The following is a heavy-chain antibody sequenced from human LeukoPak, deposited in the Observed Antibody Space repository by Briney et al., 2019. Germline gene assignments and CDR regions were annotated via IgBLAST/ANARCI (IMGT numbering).Heavy chain of an antibody. CDR3: ARDSHSRDYYDSSGSPLDY. Sequence: GGSLRLSCAASGFTFSSYAMHWVRQAPGKGLEWVAVISYDGSNKYYADSVKGRFTISRDNSKNTLYLQMNSLRAEDTAVYYCARDSHSRDYYDSSGSPLDYWGQGTLVTVSS. CDR1: GFTFSSYA. V-gene: IGHV3-30-3*01. CDR2: ISYDGSNK. J-gene: IGHJ4*02. D-gene: IGHD3-22*01.